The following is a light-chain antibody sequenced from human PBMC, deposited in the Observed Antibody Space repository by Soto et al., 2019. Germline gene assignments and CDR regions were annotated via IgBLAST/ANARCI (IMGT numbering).Light chain of an antibody. CDR2: EVS. CDR1: SSDVGGYNY. J-gene: IGLJ1*01. V-gene: IGLV2-14*01. CDR3: SSYTRSRTYV. Sequence: QSALTQPASVSGSPGQSITISCTGTSSDVGGYNYVSWYQQHPGKAPKLLIYEVSNRPSGVSNRFSGSKSGSTAALTISGLQAEDEADYYCSSYTRSRTYVFGTGTKVTVL.